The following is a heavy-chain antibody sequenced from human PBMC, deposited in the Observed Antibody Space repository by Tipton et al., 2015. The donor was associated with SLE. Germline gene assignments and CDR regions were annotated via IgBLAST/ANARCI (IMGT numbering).Heavy chain of an antibody. Sequence: SLRLSCAASGFTFSTYEMNWVRQAPGKGLEWVSYISSSGSTIFNADSVKGRFTISRDNAKNSLYLQMNSLRTEDTAVYYCTTGGWQVFDYWGQGTLVTVSS. CDR2: ISSSGSTI. J-gene: IGHJ4*02. V-gene: IGHV3-48*03. D-gene: IGHD5-24*01. CDR1: GFTFSTYE. CDR3: TTGGWQVFDY.